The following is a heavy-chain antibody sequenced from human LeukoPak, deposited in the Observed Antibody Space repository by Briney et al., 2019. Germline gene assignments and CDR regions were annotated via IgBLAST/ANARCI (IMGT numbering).Heavy chain of an antibody. CDR3: ARDKWAYYYGSGALSV. D-gene: IGHD3-10*01. CDR1: GGSISSYY. V-gene: IGHV4-4*07. J-gene: IGHJ6*04. Sequence: SETLSLTCTVSGGSISSYYWSWIRQPAGKGLERIGRIYTSGSTNYNPSLKSRVTISVDTSKNQFSLKLSFVTAADTAVYYCARDKWAYYYGSGALSVWGKGTTVTISS. CDR2: IYTSGST.